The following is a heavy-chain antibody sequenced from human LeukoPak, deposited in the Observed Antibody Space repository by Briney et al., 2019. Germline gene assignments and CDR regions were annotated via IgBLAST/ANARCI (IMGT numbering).Heavy chain of an antibody. CDR2: ISAYNGNT. CDR1: GYTFTSYG. D-gene: IGHD1-26*01. J-gene: IGHJ6*02. CDR3: ARGNSGRKALFYYYYGMDV. Sequence: ASVTVSCKASGYTFTSYGISWVRQAPGQGLEWMGWISAYNGNTNYAQRLQGRVTMTTDTSTSTAYMELRSLRSDDTAVYYCARGNSGRKALFYYYYGMDVWGQGTTVTVSS. V-gene: IGHV1-18*01.